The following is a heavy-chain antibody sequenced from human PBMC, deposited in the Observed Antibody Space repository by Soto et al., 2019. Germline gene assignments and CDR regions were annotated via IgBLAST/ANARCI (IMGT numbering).Heavy chain of an antibody. D-gene: IGHD6-19*01. V-gene: IGHV4-31*03. CDR2: IYYSGNT. Sequence: QVQLQESGPGLVKPSQTLSLTCTVSGGSISSGGYYWNWIRQHPGKGLEWIGYIYYSGNTYYNPSIKSRVTISVDTSKNQFSLKLSSVTAADTAVHYCARGGRLGSGVDWYFDLWGRGTLVTVSS. J-gene: IGHJ2*01. CDR3: ARGGRLGSGVDWYFDL. CDR1: GGSISSGGYY.